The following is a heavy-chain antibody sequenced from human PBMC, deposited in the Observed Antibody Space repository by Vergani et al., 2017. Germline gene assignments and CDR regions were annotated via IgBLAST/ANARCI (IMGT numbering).Heavy chain of an antibody. D-gene: IGHD3-10*01. CDR2: ISAYNGNT. CDR1: GYTFTSYG. Sequence: QVQLVQSGAEVKKPGASVKVSCKASGYTFTSYGISWVRQAPGQGLEWMGWISAYNGNTNYAQKFQGRVTITADESTSTAYMELSSLRSEDTAVYYCSRFRGGDDYWGQGTLVTVSS. V-gene: IGHV1-18*01. CDR3: SRFRGGDDY. J-gene: IGHJ4*02.